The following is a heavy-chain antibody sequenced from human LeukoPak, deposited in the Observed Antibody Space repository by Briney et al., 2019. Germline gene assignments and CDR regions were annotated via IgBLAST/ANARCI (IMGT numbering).Heavy chain of an antibody. CDR3: ARVRYNWNGGYFDC. Sequence: PSETLSLTCAVYGGSFSGYYWSWIRQPPGKGLEWIGEINHSGSTNYNPSLKSRVTISVDTSKNQFSPKLSSVTAADTAVYYCARVRYNWNGGYFDCWGQGTLVTVSS. CDR1: GGSFSGYY. V-gene: IGHV4-34*01. D-gene: IGHD1-20*01. CDR2: INHSGST. J-gene: IGHJ4*02.